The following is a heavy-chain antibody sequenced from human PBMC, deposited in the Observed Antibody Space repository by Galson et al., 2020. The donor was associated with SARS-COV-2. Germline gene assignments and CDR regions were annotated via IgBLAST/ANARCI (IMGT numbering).Heavy chain of an antibody. V-gene: IGHV1-8*01. CDR2: MNPNSGNT. J-gene: IGHJ4*02. Sequence: ASVKVSCKASGYTFTSYDINWVRQATGQGLEWMGWMNPNSGNTGYAQKFQGRVTMTRNTSISTAYMELSSLRSEDTAVYYCARAYYDFWSGPNDYWGQGTLVTVSS. D-gene: IGHD3-3*01. CDR1: GYTFTSYD. CDR3: ARAYYDFWSGPNDY.